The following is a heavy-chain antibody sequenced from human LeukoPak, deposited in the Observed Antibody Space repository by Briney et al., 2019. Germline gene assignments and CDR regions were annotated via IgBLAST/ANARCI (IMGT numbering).Heavy chain of an antibody. CDR3: ARDGRRPRIAVSGSDY. D-gene: IGHD6-19*01. V-gene: IGHV3-30*03. Sequence: GVSLRLSCAASGFTFRTYRVHWVRQAPGKGVEWVAVISFDEINIYYADSVKARFTISRDNAIDTLYLQMDSLRAEDTAVYYCARDGRRPRIAVSGSDYWGQGTLVTVSS. J-gene: IGHJ4*02. CDR1: GFTFRTYR. CDR2: ISFDEINI.